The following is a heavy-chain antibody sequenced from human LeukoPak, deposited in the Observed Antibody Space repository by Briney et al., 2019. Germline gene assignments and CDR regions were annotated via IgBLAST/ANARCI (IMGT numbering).Heavy chain of an antibody. CDR3: ARETVASINGVDY. V-gene: IGHV3-48*02. CDR2: ISSSSTTI. Sequence: PGGSLRLSCAASGFTFSTYSMYWVRQAPGKGLEWVSYISSSSTTIYYADSVKGRFTISRDNAKNSLYLQMNSLRDEDTAVYYCARETVASINGVDYWGQGTLVTVSS. CDR1: GFTFSTYS. J-gene: IGHJ4*02. D-gene: IGHD5-12*01.